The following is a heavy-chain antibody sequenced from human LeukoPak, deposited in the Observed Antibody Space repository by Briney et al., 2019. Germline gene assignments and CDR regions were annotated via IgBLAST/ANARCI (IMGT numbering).Heavy chain of an antibody. CDR2: IYYSGST. CDR3: ARHDGATIFDY. D-gene: IGHD5-24*01. J-gene: IGHJ4*02. Sequence: SETLSLACTVSGGSISSSSYYWGWIRQPPGKGLEWIGSIYYSGSTYYNPSLKSRVTISVDTSKNQFSLKLSSVTAADTAVYYCARHDGATIFDYWGQGTLVTVSS. CDR1: GGSISSSSYY. V-gene: IGHV4-39*01.